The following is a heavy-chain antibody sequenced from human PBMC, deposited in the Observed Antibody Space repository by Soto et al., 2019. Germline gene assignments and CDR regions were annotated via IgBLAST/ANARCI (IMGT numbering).Heavy chain of an antibody. Sequence: SVKVSCKASGGTFSSYAISWLRQAPGQGLEWMGGIIPIFGTANYAQKFQGRVTITADESTSTAYMELSSLRSEDTAVYYCASGEVGYCSGGSCQSDYWGQGTLVTVSS. CDR1: GGTFSSYA. J-gene: IGHJ4*02. V-gene: IGHV1-69*13. CDR3: ASGEVGYCSGGSCQSDY. CDR2: IIPIFGTA. D-gene: IGHD2-15*01.